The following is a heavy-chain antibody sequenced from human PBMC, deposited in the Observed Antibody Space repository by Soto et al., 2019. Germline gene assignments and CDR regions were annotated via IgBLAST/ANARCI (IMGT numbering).Heavy chain of an antibody. Sequence: PGESLKISCKCSGYSFTSYWIGLVRQMPGKGLEWMGIIYPGDSDTRYSPSFQGQVTISADKSISTAYPQWSSLKASDTAMYYCAPTSDGYHFGLSFDYWGPGTLVTASS. CDR3: APTSDGYHFGLSFDY. CDR2: IYPGDSDT. V-gene: IGHV5-51*01. D-gene: IGHD5-12*01. CDR1: GYSFTSYW. J-gene: IGHJ4*02.